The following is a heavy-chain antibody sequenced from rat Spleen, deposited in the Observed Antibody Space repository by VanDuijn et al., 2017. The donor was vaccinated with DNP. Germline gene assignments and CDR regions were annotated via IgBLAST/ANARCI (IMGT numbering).Heavy chain of an antibody. CDR3: ARWNIGTSTLDY. Sequence: EVQLQESGPGLVKPSQSLSLTCSVTGYSINRIYRWNWIRKFPGNKMEWIGQISYSGTTSYHPSLKSRISITRETSKNQFFLQLRSVTTEDTATYYCARWNIGTSTLDYWGQGVMVTVSS. J-gene: IGHJ2*01. CDR2: ISYSGTT. CDR1: GYSINRIY. D-gene: IGHD1-5*01. V-gene: IGHV3-1*01.